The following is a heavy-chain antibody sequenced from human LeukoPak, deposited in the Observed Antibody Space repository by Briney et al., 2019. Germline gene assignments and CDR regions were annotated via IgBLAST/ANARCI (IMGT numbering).Heavy chain of an antibody. V-gene: IGHV3-23*01. D-gene: IGHD3-22*01. CDR3: AKGSYYDSSGSFYFDY. J-gene: IGHJ4*02. CDR1: GFTFSGYA. Sequence: GGSLRLSCVASGFTFSGYAMSWVRQAPGKGLEWVATISASGGSTYYADSVKGRFTISRDNSKNMLYLQMNSLRAEDTAVYYCAKGSYYDSSGSFYFDYWGQGTLVTVSS. CDR2: ISASGGST.